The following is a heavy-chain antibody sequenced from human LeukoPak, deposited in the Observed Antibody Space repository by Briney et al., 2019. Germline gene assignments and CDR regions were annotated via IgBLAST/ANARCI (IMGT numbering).Heavy chain of an antibody. V-gene: IGHV4-34*01. Sequence: NPSETLSLTCAVYGGPFSGFHWSWIRQPPGKGLVWIGKNNNSGSTNYNPSLKSRVTISVDTSKNQFSLKRSSVTAADTAVYYCARGNSSSWYGDSFDYWGQGTLVTVS. J-gene: IGHJ4*02. D-gene: IGHD6-13*01. CDR2: NNNSGST. CDR3: ARGNSSSWYGDSFDY. CDR1: GGPFSGFH.